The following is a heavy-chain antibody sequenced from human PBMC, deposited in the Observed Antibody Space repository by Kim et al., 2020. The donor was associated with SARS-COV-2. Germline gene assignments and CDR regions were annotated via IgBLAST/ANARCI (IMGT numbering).Heavy chain of an antibody. CDR1: GFTFSSYA. CDR2: ISYDGSNK. V-gene: IGHV3-30*04. D-gene: IGHD2-2*01. J-gene: IGHJ6*02. CDR3: ARDAEDCSSTSCYSGWDYYYYGMDV. Sequence: GGSLRLSCAASGFTFSSYAMHWVRQAPGKGLEWVAVISYDGSNKYYADSVKGRVTISRDNSKNTLYLQMNSLRAEDTAVYYCARDAEDCSSTSCYSGWDYYYYGMDVWGQGTTVTVSS.